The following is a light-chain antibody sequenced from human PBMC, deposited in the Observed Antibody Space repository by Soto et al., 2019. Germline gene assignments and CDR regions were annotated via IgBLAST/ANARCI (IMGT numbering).Light chain of an antibody. CDR1: EAIRSA. Sequence: AIQLTQSQSSLSASVGDRVTITCRASEAIRSALGWYQQKPGKVPKLLIYAASILQSGVPSRFSGSGSGTDFTLTISSLQPEDFATYYCLLDFRYFWAFGQGTKV. CDR2: AAS. V-gene: IGKV1-6*01. J-gene: IGKJ1*01. CDR3: LLDFRYFWA.